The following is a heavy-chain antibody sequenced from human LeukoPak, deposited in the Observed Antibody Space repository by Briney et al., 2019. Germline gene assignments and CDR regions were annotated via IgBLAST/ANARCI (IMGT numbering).Heavy chain of an antibody. Sequence: ASVKVSCKASGYTFTSYYMHWVRQAPGQGLEWMGIINPSGGSTSYAQKFQGRVTMTRDTSTSTVYMELSSLRSEDMAVYYCAREYTLYYYGSGPYDYWGQGTLVTVSS. V-gene: IGHV1-46*01. J-gene: IGHJ4*02. CDR2: INPSGGST. CDR1: GYTFTSYY. CDR3: AREYTLYYYGSGPYDY. D-gene: IGHD3-10*01.